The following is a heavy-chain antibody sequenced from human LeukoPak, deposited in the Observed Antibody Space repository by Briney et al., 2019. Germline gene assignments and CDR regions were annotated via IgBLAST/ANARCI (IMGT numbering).Heavy chain of an antibody. Sequence: SETLSLTCTVSGGSISSSSYYWGWIRQPPGKGLEWIGSIYYSGSTYYNPSLKGRVTISVDTSKNQFSLKLSSVTAADTAVYYCARENYDFWSGYAYYFDYWGQGTLVTVSS. J-gene: IGHJ4*02. D-gene: IGHD3-3*01. CDR2: IYYSGST. V-gene: IGHV4-39*07. CDR3: ARENYDFWSGYAYYFDY. CDR1: GGSISSSSYY.